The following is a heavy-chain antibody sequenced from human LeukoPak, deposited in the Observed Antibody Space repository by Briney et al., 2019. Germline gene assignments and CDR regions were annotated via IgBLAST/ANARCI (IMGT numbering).Heavy chain of an antibody. Sequence: SETLSLICTVSGGSISSSSYYWGWIRQPPGKGLEWIGSIYYSGSTYYNPSLKSRVTISVDTSKNQFSLKLSSVTAADTAVYYCAGSGYYYFDYWGQGTLVTVSS. CDR2: IYYSGST. CDR3: AGSGYYYFDY. D-gene: IGHD3-3*01. V-gene: IGHV4-39*01. CDR1: GGSISSSSYY. J-gene: IGHJ4*02.